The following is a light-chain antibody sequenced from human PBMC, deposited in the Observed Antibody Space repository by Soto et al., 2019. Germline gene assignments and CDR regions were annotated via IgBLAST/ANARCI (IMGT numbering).Light chain of an antibody. Sequence: IQMTQSPSTLSASVGDTVTITCRASQTISVSLAWYQQKPGKAPNLLIYDASTLQGGVPSRFSGSGSGTEFTLTVTSLQPEDFATYFCQQYDKYSTVGQGTKVDSK. CDR3: QQYDKYST. CDR1: QTISVS. CDR2: DAS. J-gene: IGKJ1*01. V-gene: IGKV1-5*01.